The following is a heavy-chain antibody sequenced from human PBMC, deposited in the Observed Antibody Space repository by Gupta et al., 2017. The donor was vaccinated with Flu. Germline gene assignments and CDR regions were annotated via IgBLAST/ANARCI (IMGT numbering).Heavy chain of an antibody. D-gene: IGHD6-19*01. CDR3: AKDRYGTGWFDFDY. CDR2: ISWNSGSI. V-gene: IGHV3-9*01. CDR1: GFTFDDYA. Sequence: EVQLVESGGGLVQPGRSLSLSCAASGFTFDDYAMHWVWQAPGKGLEWVSGISWNSGSIGYADSVKGRFTISRDNAKNSLYLQMNSLRAEDTALYYCAKDRYGTGWFDFDYWGQGTLVTVSS. J-gene: IGHJ4*02.